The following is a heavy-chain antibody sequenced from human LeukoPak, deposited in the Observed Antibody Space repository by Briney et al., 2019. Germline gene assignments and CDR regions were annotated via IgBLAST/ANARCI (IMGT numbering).Heavy chain of an antibody. Sequence: ASVKVSCKASGYTLTIYGISWVRQAPGQGLEWMGWISVYNGNTNYVRKLQGRVTMTTDTSTSTAYMELRSLRSDDTAVYYCARPSYGDYYYFDYWGQGTLVTVSS. CDR3: ARPSYGDYYYFDY. V-gene: IGHV1-18*01. J-gene: IGHJ4*02. CDR2: ISVYNGNT. D-gene: IGHD4-17*01. CDR1: GYTLTIYG.